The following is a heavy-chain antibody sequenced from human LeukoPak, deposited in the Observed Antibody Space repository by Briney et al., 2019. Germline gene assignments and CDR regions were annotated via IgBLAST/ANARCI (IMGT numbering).Heavy chain of an antibody. Sequence: GASVKVSCKASGYTFTSYGISWVRQAPGQGLEWMGWISANDGNTDYPLKLQGRVTMTTDTSTSTAYMELRSLRSDDTAVYYCARESHVTREDYWGQGTLVTVSS. CDR2: ISANDGNT. CDR3: ARESHVTREDY. J-gene: IGHJ4*02. CDR1: GYTFTSYG. D-gene: IGHD3-10*01. V-gene: IGHV1-18*01.